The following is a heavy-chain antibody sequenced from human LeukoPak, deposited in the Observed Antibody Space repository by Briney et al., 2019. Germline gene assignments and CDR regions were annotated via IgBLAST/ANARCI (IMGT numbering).Heavy chain of an antibody. CDR1: RGSVSHYY. CDR2: IYSSGTT. CDR3: ARQGSGPLAWPFDS. D-gene: IGHD6-19*01. J-gene: IGHJ4*02. Sequence: PSETLSLTCSVSRGSVSHYYWTWLWHPPGKGLEWIGYIYSSGTTNYNPSLNSRVTMSVDTSKNQFSLKLTSVTAADTAVYYCARQGSGPLAWPFDSWSQGSLVPVSS. V-gene: IGHV4-59*02.